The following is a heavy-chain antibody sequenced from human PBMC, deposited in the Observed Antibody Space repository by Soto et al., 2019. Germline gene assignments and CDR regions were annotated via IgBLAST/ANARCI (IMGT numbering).Heavy chain of an antibody. CDR1: GFTFSSYA. CDR3: ARDLVAAFYYYYGMDV. Sequence: GGSLRLSCAASGFTFSSYAMHWVRQAPGKGLEWVAVISYDGSNKYYAGSVKGRFTISRDNSKNTLYLQMDSLRAEDTAVYYCARDLVAAFYYYYGMDVWGQGTTVTVSS. J-gene: IGHJ6*02. V-gene: IGHV3-30-3*01. D-gene: IGHD5-12*01. CDR2: ISYDGSNK.